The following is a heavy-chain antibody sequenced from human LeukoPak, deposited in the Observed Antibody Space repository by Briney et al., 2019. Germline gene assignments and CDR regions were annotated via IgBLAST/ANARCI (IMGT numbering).Heavy chain of an antibody. CDR1: GFTLSSYS. CDR3: ARDPSSGTANWFDP. J-gene: IGHJ5*02. D-gene: IGHD3-22*01. V-gene: IGHV3-21*01. Sequence: PGGSLRLSCAASGFTLSSYSMNWVRQAPGKGLEWVSTISSSSSNIYYADSVKARFTISRDNARNSLYLQMNSLRAEDTAVYYCARDPSSGTANWFDPWGQGTLVTVSS. CDR2: ISSSSSNI.